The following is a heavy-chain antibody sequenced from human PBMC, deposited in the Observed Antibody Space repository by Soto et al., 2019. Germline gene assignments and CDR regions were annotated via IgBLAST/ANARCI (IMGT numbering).Heavy chain of an antibody. J-gene: IGHJ6*02. CDR1: GYTFTGYY. V-gene: IGHV1-2*04. CDR2: INPNSGGT. D-gene: IGHD6-6*01. Sequence: ASVKVSCKASGYTFTGYYMHWVRQAPGQGLEWMGWINPNSGGTNYAQKFQGWVTMTRDTSISTAYMELSRLRSDDTAVYYCVRSIAAPTGYYYYGMDVWGQGTTVTVSS. CDR3: VRSIAAPTGYYYYGMDV.